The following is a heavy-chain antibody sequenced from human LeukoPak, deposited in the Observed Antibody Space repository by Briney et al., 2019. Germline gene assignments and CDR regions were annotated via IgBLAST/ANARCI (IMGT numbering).Heavy chain of an antibody. D-gene: IGHD3-10*01. CDR2: INPNSGGT. CDR3: ARERGDGGMDV. CDR1: GYTLTSYG. V-gene: IGHV1-2*02. J-gene: IGHJ6*02. Sequence: GASVKVSCEASGYTLTSYGINWMRQAPGQGLEWMGWINPNSGGTNYAQKFQGRVTMTRDTSISTAYMELSRLRSDDTAVYYCARERGDGGMDVWGQGTTVTVSS.